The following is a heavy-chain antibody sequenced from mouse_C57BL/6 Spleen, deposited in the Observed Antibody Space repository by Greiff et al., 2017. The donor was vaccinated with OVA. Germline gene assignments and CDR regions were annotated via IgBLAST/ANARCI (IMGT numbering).Heavy chain of an antibody. Sequence: EVQLVESEGGLVQPGSSMKLSCTASGFTFSDYYMAWVRQVPEKGLEWVANINYDGSSTYYLDSLKSRFIISRDNAKNILYLQMSSLKSEDTATYYCARERITGWYFDVWGTGTTVTVSS. CDR2: INYDGSST. CDR3: ARERITGWYFDV. J-gene: IGHJ1*03. D-gene: IGHD4-1*01. CDR1: GFTFSDYY. V-gene: IGHV5-16*01.